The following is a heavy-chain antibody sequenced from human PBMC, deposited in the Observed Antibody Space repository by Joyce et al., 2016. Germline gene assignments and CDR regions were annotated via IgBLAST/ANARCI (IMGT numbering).Heavy chain of an antibody. D-gene: IGHD3-10*01. J-gene: IGHJ6*03. Sequence: QVQLVQSGAAVKRPGSSVKVSCKASGGNVNSFAFSWVRQAPGQGLEWMGGFIPIFGTANYGQNFQGRVTITADKSTGTSHMELSSLRFEDSAVYYCGFGDRSDGDYYSYYMDVCGKGTAVTV. V-gene: IGHV1-69*06. CDR2: FIPIFGTA. CDR3: GFGDRSDGDYYSYYMDV. CDR1: GGNVNSFA.